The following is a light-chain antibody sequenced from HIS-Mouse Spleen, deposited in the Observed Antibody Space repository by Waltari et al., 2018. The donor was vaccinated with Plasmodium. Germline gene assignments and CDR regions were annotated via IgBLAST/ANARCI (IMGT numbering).Light chain of an antibody. CDR3: SSYAGSNNLV. Sequence: QSALTQPPSASGSPGQSVTISCTGTSSDVGGYHYVSWYQPHPGKPPKLMIYEVSKRPAGVPDRFSGSKSGNTASLTVSGLQAEDEADYYCSSYAGSNNLVFGGGTKLTVL. J-gene: IGLJ3*02. V-gene: IGLV2-8*01. CDR1: SSDVGGYHY. CDR2: EVS.